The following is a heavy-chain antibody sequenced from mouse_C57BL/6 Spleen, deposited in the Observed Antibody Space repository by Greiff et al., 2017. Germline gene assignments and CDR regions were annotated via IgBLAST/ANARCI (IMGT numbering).Heavy chain of an antibody. J-gene: IGHJ3*01. CDR1: GYTFTSYW. CDR2: INPSNGGT. D-gene: IGHD3-2*02. Sequence: VQLQQSGTELVKPGASVKLSCKASGYTFTSYWMHWVKQRPGQGLEWIGDINPSNGGTNYNEKFKSKATLTVDKSSSTAYMQLSSLTSEDSAVYYCARSKSSGSWFAYWGQGTLVTVSA. V-gene: IGHV1-53*01. CDR3: ARSKSSGSWFAY.